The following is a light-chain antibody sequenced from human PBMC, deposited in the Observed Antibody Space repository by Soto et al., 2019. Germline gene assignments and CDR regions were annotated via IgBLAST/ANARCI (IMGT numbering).Light chain of an antibody. CDR3: QQYHNWPPIT. V-gene: IGKV3-11*01. J-gene: IGKJ5*01. CDR2: DVS. Sequence: EIVLTQSPFTLSLSPVERSTLSFIASQNIGSLLGWYQQKPGRAPRLLISDVSNRATGIPARFSGSGSETDFTLTISSLQSEDSAVYYCQQYHNWPPITFGQGTRLEIK. CDR1: QNIGSL.